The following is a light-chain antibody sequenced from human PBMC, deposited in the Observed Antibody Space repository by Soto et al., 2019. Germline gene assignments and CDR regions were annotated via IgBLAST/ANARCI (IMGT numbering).Light chain of an antibody. CDR3: QQYGSSPRYT. CDR2: GAS. V-gene: IGKV3-20*01. CDR1: QSVSSSY. Sequence: EIVLTQSPGTLSLSPGERATLSCRASQSVSSSYLAWYQQKPGQAPRLLIYGASSRATGIPDRFSGSGSGTHFTLTISRLEPEVFAVYYCQQYGSSPRYTFGQGTKLEIK. J-gene: IGKJ2*01.